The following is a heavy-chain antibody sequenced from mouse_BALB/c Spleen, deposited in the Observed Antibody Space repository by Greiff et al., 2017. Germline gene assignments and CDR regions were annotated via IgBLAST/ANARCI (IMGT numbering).Heavy chain of an antibody. CDR3: ARVAYYGNYRAMDY. V-gene: IGHV5-4*02. D-gene: IGHD2-10*01. J-gene: IGHJ4*01. Sequence: EVKLMESGGGLVKPGGSLKLSCAASGFTFSDYYMYWVRQTPEKRLEWVATISDGGSYTYYPDSVKGRFTISRDNAKNNLYLQMSSLKSEDTAMYYCARVAYYGNYRAMDYWGQGTSVTVSS. CDR1: GFTFSDYY. CDR2: ISDGGSYT.